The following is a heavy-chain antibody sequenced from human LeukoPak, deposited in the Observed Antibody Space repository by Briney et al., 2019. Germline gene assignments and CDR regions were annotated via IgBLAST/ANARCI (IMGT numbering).Heavy chain of an antibody. Sequence: SVKVSCKASGGTFSSYAISWVRQAPGQGLEWMGRIIPIFGIANYAQKFQGRVAITADKSTSTAYMELSSLRSEDTAVYYCARNGNLAAGTNYYYYYGMDVWGQGTTVTVSS. CDR2: IIPIFGIA. J-gene: IGHJ6*02. D-gene: IGHD6-13*01. V-gene: IGHV1-69*04. CDR1: GGTFSSYA. CDR3: ARNGNLAAGTNYYYYYGMDV.